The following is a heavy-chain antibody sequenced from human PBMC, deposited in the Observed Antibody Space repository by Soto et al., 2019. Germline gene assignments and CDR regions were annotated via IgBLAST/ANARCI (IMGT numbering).Heavy chain of an antibody. CDR2: ISWNSGSI. CDR3: AKDGSLGYSGYELLGY. D-gene: IGHD5-12*01. V-gene: IGHV3-9*01. J-gene: IGHJ4*02. CDR1: GFTFEDYA. Sequence: GGSLRLSCAASGFTFEDYAMHWVRQAPGKGLEWVSGISWNSGSIGYADSVKGRFTISRDNAKNSLYLQMSSLRAEDTALYYCAKDGSLGYSGYELLGYWRQGTLVIVSS.